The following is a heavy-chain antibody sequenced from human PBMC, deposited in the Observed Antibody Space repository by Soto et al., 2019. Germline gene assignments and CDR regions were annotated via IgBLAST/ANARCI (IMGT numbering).Heavy chain of an antibody. CDR1: GGSISSGDYY. Sequence: SETLSLTCTVSGGSISSGDYYWSWIRQPPGKGLEWIGYIYHSGTTYYNPSLKSRVTISVDRSKTQFSLKLSSVTAADTAVYYCARAHYGDYGYGMDVWGQGTTVTVSS. CDR3: ARAHYGDYGYGMDV. J-gene: IGHJ6*02. V-gene: IGHV4-30-2*01. CDR2: IYHSGTT. D-gene: IGHD4-17*01.